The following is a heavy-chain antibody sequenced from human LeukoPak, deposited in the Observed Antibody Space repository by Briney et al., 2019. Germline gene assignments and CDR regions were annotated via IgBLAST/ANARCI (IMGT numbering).Heavy chain of an antibody. CDR2: IYYSGST. CDR3: ARVRGSGSYKGGWFDP. V-gene: IGHV4-59*01. J-gene: IGHJ5*02. D-gene: IGHD3-10*01. CDR1: GGSISSYY. Sequence: SETLSLTCTVSGGSISSYYWSWIRQPPGKGLEWIGYIYYSGSTNYNPSLKSRVTISVDTSKNQFSLKLSSVTAADTAVYYCARVRGSGSYKGGWFDPWGQGTLVTVSS.